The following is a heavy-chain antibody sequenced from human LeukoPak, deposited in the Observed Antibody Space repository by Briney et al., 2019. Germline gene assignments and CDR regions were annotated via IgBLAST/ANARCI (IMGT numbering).Heavy chain of an antibody. V-gene: IGHV3-33*01. CDR2: IWYDGSNK. D-gene: IGHD1-26*01. CDR3: AREGGSYWISPADY. Sequence: GGCLSLSCAASGLTFSRYSMDGVRGAPGGGLGWVAVIWYDGSNKYYADSVKGRFTISRDNSKNTLYLQMNSLRAEDTAVYYCAREGGSYWISPADYWGQGTLVTVSS. J-gene: IGHJ4*02. CDR1: GLTFSRYS.